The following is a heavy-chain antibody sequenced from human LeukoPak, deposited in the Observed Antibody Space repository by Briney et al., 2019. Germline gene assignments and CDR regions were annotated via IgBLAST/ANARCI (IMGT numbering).Heavy chain of an antibody. CDR3: AKVGGYCSSASCPSFYYYTDV. Sequence: GRSLRLSCAASGFTFSTYGMYWVRQAPGKGLEWVAFIWNVGGNKYYADSVKGRFTISRDNSTNTLYLQMNSLRAEDTAVYYCAKVGGYCSSASCPSFYYYTDVWGKGTTVTVSS. J-gene: IGHJ6*03. CDR1: GFTFSTYG. V-gene: IGHV3-33*06. CDR2: IWNVGGNK. D-gene: IGHD2-2*01.